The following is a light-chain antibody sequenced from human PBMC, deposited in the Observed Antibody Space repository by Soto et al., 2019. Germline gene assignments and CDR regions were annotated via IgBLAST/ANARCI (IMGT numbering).Light chain of an antibody. J-gene: IGKJ1*01. Sequence: SQMAQKTSTLAGSVGEGVTMTFRASQSISSYVSWYQQKPGKAPKLMIYAASRLQSGVPSRFSGSRSGTDFTLTISSLQPEDFATYYCQQSYSRVTFGQGTKVDIK. CDR3: QQSYSRVT. CDR2: AAS. V-gene: IGKV1-39*01. CDR1: QSISSY.